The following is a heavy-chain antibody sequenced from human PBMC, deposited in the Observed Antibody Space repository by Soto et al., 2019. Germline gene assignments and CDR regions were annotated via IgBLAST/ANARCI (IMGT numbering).Heavy chain of an antibody. Sequence: EVQLVESGGGLVQPGRSLRLACAASGFTFGDYAMHWVRLVPGKGLEWVSGISWNSENTYYADSVKGRLTISRDNAENSLYLQMNSLRGEDTALYYCAKGTDASGHEYPFDSWGQGTLVTVSS. J-gene: IGHJ4*02. CDR3: AKGTDASGHEYPFDS. CDR1: GFTFGDYA. V-gene: IGHV3-9*01. CDR2: ISWNSENT. D-gene: IGHD6-25*01.